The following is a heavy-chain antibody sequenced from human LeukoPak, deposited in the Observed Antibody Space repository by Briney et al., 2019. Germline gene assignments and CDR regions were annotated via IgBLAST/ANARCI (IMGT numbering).Heavy chain of an antibody. CDR3: ASQLGFMVRGARGAFDI. V-gene: IGHV3-21*01. CDR1: GFTFSSYS. Sequence: GGSLRLSCAASGFTFSSYSMNWVRQAPGKGLEWVSSISSSSSYIYSADSVKGRFTISRDNAKNSLYLQMNSLRAEDTAVYYCASQLGFMVRGARGAFDIWGQGTMVTVSS. J-gene: IGHJ3*02. CDR2: ISSSSSYI. D-gene: IGHD3-10*01.